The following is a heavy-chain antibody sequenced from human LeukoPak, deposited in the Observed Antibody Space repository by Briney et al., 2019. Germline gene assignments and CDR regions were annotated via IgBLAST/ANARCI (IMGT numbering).Heavy chain of an antibody. V-gene: IGHV3-48*01. CDR3: ARDWGYYYDTPYYYGMDV. J-gene: IGHJ6*02. CDR1: GFTFSKYS. CDR2: SSSSSSTI. Sequence: GGSLRLSCAASGFTFSKYSMNWVRRAPGKGLEWVSYSSSSSSTIYYADSVKGRFTISRDNAENSLFLQMNSLRAEDTAVYYCARDWGYYYDTPYYYGMDVWGQGTTVTVSS. D-gene: IGHD3-22*01.